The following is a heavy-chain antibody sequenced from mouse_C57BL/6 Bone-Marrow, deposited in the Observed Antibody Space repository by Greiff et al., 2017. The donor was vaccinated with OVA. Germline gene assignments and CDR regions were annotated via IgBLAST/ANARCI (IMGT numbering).Heavy chain of an antibody. CDR1: GFNIKNTY. V-gene: IGHV14-3*01. D-gene: IGHD1-1*01. J-gene: IGHJ2*01. CDR2: IDPANGNT. Sequence: VHVKQSVAELVRPGASVKLSCTASGFNIKNTYMHWVKQRPEQGLEWIGRIDPANGNTKYAPKFPGKATITADPSSNTAYLQLSSLTSEDTAIYYCARRGITTVEGYYFDDWGQGTTLTVSS. CDR3: ARRGITTVEGYYFDD.